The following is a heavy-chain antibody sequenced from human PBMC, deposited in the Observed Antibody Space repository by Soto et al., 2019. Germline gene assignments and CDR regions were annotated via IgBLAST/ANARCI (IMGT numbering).Heavy chain of an antibody. CDR3: AREGCSNGVCYFDY. V-gene: IGHV1-3*01. CDR2: IIAGNGNT. J-gene: IGHJ4*02. D-gene: IGHD2-8*01. Sequence: GASVKVSCKASGYTFTNYAVHWVRQAPGQRLEWMGWIIAGNGNTKYSQKFQGRVTITRDTSANTAYMELSSLRSEDTAVFYCAREGCSNGVCYFDYWGQGTLVTVSS. CDR1: GYTFTNYA.